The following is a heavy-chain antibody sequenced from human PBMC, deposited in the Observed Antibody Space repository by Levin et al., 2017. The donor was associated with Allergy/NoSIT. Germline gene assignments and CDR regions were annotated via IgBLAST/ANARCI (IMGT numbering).Heavy chain of an antibody. J-gene: IGHJ4*02. CDR3: ARDDAYFDY. CDR1: GFTFDDYG. Sequence: GASVKVSCAASGFTFDDYGMSWVRQAPGKGLEWVSGINWNGGSTGYADSVKGRFTISRDNAKNSLYLQMNSLRAEDTALYYCARDDAYFDYWGQGTLVTVSS. CDR2: INWNGGST. V-gene: IGHV3-20*04.